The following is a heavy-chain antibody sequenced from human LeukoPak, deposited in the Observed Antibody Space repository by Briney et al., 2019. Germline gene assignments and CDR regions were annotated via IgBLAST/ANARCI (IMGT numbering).Heavy chain of an antibody. CDR2: IRPDGDTK. V-gene: IGHV3-7*03. D-gene: IGHD6-13*01. J-gene: IGHJ4*02. CDR3: ARSLPYGTTWYGRSDF. CDR1: GLPFNAYW. Sequence: GGSLRLSCEASGLPFNAYWMTWVRQAPGKGLEWVANIRPDGDTKYYVDSVKGRFTISRDNAMNSLYLQMNSLRAEDTAIYYCARSLPYGTTWYGRSDFWGQGTLVTVSS.